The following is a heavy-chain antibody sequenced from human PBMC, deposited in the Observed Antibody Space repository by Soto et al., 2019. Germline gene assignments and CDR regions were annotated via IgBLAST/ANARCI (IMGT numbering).Heavy chain of an antibody. CDR3: AKVGGDYDILTGYGEAYYYYYGMDV. CDR2: ISYDGSNK. CDR1: GFTFSSYG. D-gene: IGHD3-9*01. V-gene: IGHV3-30*18. Sequence: GGSLRLSCAASGFTFSSYGMHWVRQAPGKGLEWVAVISYDGSNKYYADSVKGRFTISRDNSKNTLYLQMNSLRAEDTAVYYCAKVGGDYDILTGYGEAYYYYYGMDVWGQGTTVTVSS. J-gene: IGHJ6*02.